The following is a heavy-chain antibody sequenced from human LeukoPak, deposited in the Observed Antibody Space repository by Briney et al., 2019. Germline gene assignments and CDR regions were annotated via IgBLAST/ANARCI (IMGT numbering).Heavy chain of an antibody. J-gene: IGHJ4*02. CDR1: RFSLSSYN. Sequence: GGSLRLSCSASRFSLSSYNMHWVRQAPGKGLEFVSGVSSDWGTTDYADSARDRFTITRDNSKNTLYLQMSSLRAEDTAIYYCVRGLYGLGWDYWGPGTLVTVSS. V-gene: IGHV3-64D*06. CDR3: VRGLYGLGWDY. D-gene: IGHD3-10*01. CDR2: VSSDWGTT.